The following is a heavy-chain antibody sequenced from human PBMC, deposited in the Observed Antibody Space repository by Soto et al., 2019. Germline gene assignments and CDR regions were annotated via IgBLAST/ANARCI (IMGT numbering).Heavy chain of an antibody. Sequence: QVQLVESGGGVVQPGRSLRLSCAASGFTFSSYGMHWVRQAPGKGLEWVAVISYDGSNKYYADSVKGRFTISRDNSKNTLYLQMNSLRAEDTAVYYCAKTYDSSGYYFDCWGQGTLVTVSS. D-gene: IGHD3-22*01. CDR3: AKTYDSSGYYFDC. V-gene: IGHV3-30*18. CDR2: ISYDGSNK. J-gene: IGHJ4*02. CDR1: GFTFSSYG.